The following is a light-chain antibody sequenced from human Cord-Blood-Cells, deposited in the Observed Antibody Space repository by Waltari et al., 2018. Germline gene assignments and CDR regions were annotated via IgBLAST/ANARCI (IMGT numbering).Light chain of an antibody. CDR1: SSDVGGSTY. CDR3: SSYTSSSTPVV. Sequence: QSALTQPASVSGSPGPSITISCTGTSSDVGGSTYVSWYQQHPGKAPKLMIYEVSNRPSGVSNRFSGSKSGNTASLTISGLQAEDEADYYCSSYTSSSTPVVFGGGTKLTVL. J-gene: IGLJ2*01. CDR2: EVS. V-gene: IGLV2-14*01.